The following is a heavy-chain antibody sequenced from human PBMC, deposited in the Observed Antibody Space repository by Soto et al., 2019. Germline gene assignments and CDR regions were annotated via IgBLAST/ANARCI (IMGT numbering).Heavy chain of an antibody. CDR3: AREQGYFWSGPTSPYFDY. CDR1: GYPFTSYG. J-gene: IGHJ4*01. Sequence: ASVKVSCKASGYPFTSYGLSWVRQAPGQGLEWMGWISTYNDDTNYSQNLQDRVTMTTDTSTSTAYMQLRSLRSDDTAIYYCAREQGYFWSGPTSPYFDYWG. D-gene: IGHD3-3*01. V-gene: IGHV1-18*01. CDR2: ISTYNDDT.